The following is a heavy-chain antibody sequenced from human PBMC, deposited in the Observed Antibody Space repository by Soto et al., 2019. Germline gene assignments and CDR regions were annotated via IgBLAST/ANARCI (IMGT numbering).Heavy chain of an antibody. J-gene: IGHJ5*02. CDR3: ARDVATRGWFDP. Sequence: QVQLQESGPGLVKPSETLSLTCTVSGGSISSYYWSWIRQPPGKGLEWIGYIYYSGSTNYNPSLKRLVTISVDTSKNQFSLKLSSVTAADTAVYYCARDVATRGWFDPWGQGTLVTVSS. D-gene: IGHD5-12*01. V-gene: IGHV4-59*01. CDR1: GGSISSYY. CDR2: IYYSGST.